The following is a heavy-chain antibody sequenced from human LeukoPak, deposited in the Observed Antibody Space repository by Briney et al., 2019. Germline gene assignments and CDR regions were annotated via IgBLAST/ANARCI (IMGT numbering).Heavy chain of an antibody. D-gene: IGHD5-18*01. Sequence: GGSLRLSCAASGFTFSSYEINWVRQPPGKGLEWVSYISSSGSTIYYADSVKGRFTISRDNAKNSLYLQMNSLRAEDTAVYYCARGGFSYGRQYDYYFYGMDVWGQGTTVTVSS. J-gene: IGHJ6*02. CDR3: ARGGFSYGRQYDYYFYGMDV. CDR1: GFTFSSYE. V-gene: IGHV3-48*03. CDR2: ISSSGSTI.